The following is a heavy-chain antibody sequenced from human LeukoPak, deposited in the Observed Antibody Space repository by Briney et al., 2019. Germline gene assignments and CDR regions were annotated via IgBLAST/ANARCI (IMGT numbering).Heavy chain of an antibody. CDR1: GYTFISYG. V-gene: IGHV1-18*01. CDR3: ARYFDWAYYYYMDV. CDR2: ISAYNGNT. J-gene: IGHJ6*03. D-gene: IGHD3-9*01. Sequence: ASVKISCKASGYTFISYGISWVRQAHGQGLEWMGWISAYNGNTNYAQKVQGRVTMTTDTSTSTAYMELRSLRSDDTAVYYCARYFDWAYYYYMDVWGKGTTVTVSS.